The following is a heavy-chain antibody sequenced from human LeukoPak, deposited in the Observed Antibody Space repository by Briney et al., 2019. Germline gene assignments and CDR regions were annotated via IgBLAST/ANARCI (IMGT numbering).Heavy chain of an antibody. J-gene: IGHJ5*02. Sequence: GRSLRLSCAASGFTFSSYAMHWVRQAPGKGLEWVAVISYDGSNRYYADSVKGRFTISRDNSKNTLYLQMNSLRAEDTAAYYCARDLYCSGGSCYSGWFDPWGQGTLVTVSS. CDR1: GFTFSSYA. CDR3: ARDLYCSGGSCYSGWFDP. CDR2: ISYDGSNR. D-gene: IGHD2-15*01. V-gene: IGHV3-30-3*01.